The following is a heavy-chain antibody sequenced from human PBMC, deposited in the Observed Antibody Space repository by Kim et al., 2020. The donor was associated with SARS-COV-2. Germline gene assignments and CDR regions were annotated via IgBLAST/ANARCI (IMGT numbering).Heavy chain of an antibody. J-gene: IGHJ4*02. CDR3: YGQSGYDSFDY. V-gene: IGHV3-30*04. CDR2: ISYDGSNK. CDR1: GFTFSSYA. Sequence: GGSLRLSCEASGFTFSSYAMHWVRQAPGKGLEWVAVISYDGSNKYYADSVKGRFTISRDNSKNTLYLQMNSLRAEDTAVYYCYGQSGYDSFDYWGQGTLVTVSS. D-gene: IGHD5-12*01.